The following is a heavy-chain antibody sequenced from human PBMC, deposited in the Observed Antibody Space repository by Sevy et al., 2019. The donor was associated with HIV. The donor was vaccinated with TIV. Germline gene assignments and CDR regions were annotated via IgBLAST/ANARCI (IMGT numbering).Heavy chain of an antibody. J-gene: IGHJ4*02. D-gene: IGHD6-13*01. CDR1: GFTLSGYG. CDR3: AREASSCYGVDY. CDR2: MKSVESST. V-gene: IGHV3-74*01. Sequence: GGSLRLSCAASGFTLSGYGMHWVRQVPGEGLVGVSGMKSVESSTTYADSVKGRFTVSRDNAKNTVYLQMNSLRAEDTGVVYCAREASSCYGVDYWGQGTLVTVSS.